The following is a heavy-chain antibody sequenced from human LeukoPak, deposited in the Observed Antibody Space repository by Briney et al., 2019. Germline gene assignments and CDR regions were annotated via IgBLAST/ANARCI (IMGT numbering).Heavy chain of an antibody. D-gene: IGHD5-24*01. CDR2: INPSGGST. CDR1: GYTFTSQY. V-gene: IGHV1-46*01. J-gene: IGHJ5*02. CDR3: ARGRDGYSSYNWFDP. Sequence: GASVKVSCKASGYTFTSQYVHWVRQAPGRGLEWMGIINPSGGSTRYAQKFQGRVTMTRNTSISTAYMELSSLRSEDTAVYYCARGRDGYSSYNWFDPWGQGTLVTVSS.